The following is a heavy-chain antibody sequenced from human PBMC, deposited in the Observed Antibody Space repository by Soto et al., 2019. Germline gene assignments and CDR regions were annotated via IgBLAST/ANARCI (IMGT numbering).Heavy chain of an antibody. CDR2: ISGSGAST. J-gene: IGHJ6*02. CDR1: GFTFSSYA. Sequence: GGSLRLSCAASGFTFSSYAMNXVRQXXGKGLEGVSAISGSGASTYYADSVKGRFTISRDNSKNTLYLQMNSLRAEDTAVYYCAKTLSGIVGSNYYYYYSGMDVWGQGTTVTVSS. V-gene: IGHV3-23*01. CDR3: AKTLSGIVGSNYYYYYSGMDV. D-gene: IGHD1-26*01.